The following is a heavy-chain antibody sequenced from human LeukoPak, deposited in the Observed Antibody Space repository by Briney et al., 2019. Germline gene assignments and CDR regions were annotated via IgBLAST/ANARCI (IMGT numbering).Heavy chain of an antibody. J-gene: IGHJ4*02. V-gene: IGHV1-18*01. CDR3: ARGHAGAARSPFDY. D-gene: IGHD6-6*01. CDR2: ISAYNGNT. CDR1: GYTFTSYG. Sequence: VASVKVSCKASGYTFTSYGISWVRQAPGQGLEWMGWISAYNGNTNYAQKLQGRVTKTTDTSTSTAYMELRSLRSDDTAVYYCARGHAGAARSPFDYWGQGTLVTVSS.